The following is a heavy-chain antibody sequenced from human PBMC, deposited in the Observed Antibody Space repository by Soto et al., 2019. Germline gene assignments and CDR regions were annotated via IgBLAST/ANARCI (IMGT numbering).Heavy chain of an antibody. CDR3: AAYTTKAIVATDY. CDR2: ISWNSCGI. CDR1: GFPFSSYS. Sequence: GGSLRLSCAASGFPFSSYSMSWVRQAPGKGLEWVSCISWNSCGIGYADSVKGRFTISRDNAKNSLYLQMNSLRAEDTALYYCAAYTTKAIVATDYWGQGTLVTVSS. D-gene: IGHD5-12*01. V-gene: IGHV3-9*01. J-gene: IGHJ4*02.